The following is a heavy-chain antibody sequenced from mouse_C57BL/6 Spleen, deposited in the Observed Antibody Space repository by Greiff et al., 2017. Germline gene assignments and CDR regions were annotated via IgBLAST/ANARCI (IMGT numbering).Heavy chain of an antibody. V-gene: IGHV14-4*01. CDR1: GFNIKDDY. J-gene: IGHJ2*01. Sequence: VQLQQSGAELVRPGASVKLSCTASGFNIKDDYMHWVKQRPEQGLEWIGWIDPENGDTEYASKFQGKAPITADTSSNTAYLPLSSLTSEDTAVYYCTTPNYFDYWGQGTTLTVSS. CDR2: IDPENGDT. CDR3: TTPNYFDY.